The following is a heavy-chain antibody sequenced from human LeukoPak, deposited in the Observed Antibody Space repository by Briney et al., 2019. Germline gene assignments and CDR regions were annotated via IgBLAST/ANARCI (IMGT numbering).Heavy chain of an antibody. V-gene: IGHV4-34*01. CDR1: GGSCSGYY. CDR3: ARVPGGSPYYYYYYGMDV. J-gene: IGHJ6*02. Sequence: SETLTLTCAVYGGSCSGYYWSWIRQPPGKGLEWIGENNHSGSTNYNPSLKSRVTISVDTSKNQFSLKLSSVTAADTAVYYCARVPGGSPYYYYYYGMDVWGQGTTVTVSS. D-gene: IGHD1-26*01. CDR2: NNHSGST.